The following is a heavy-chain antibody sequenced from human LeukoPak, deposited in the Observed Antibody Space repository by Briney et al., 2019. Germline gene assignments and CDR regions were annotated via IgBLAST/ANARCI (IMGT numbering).Heavy chain of an antibody. CDR3: ARESTIFGVVTLFDY. V-gene: IGHV3-48*01. J-gene: IGHJ4*02. Sequence: GGSLRLSCAASGFPFSSYRMKWVRQARGKVLEWVSYISSSSSTIYYANSVKGRFTISRENAKNSLYLQMNSMRAEDTAVYYCARESTIFGVVTLFDYWGQGTLVTVSS. D-gene: IGHD3-3*01. CDR2: ISSSSSTI. CDR1: GFPFSSYR.